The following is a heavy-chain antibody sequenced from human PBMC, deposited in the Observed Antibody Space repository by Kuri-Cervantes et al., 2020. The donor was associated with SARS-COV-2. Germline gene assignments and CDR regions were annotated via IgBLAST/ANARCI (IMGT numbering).Heavy chain of an antibody. J-gene: IGHJ5*02. CDR2: IYYSGST. V-gene: IGHV4-39*01. Sequence: SETLSLTCTVSGGSISSSSYYWGWIRQPPGKGLEWIGSIYYSGSTYYNPSLTSRVTISVDTYKNQFSLKLSSVTAADTAVYYCARQMVSSIKIFGVVITRNWFDPWGQGNLVNVSS. CDR1: GGSISSSSYY. CDR3: ARQMVSSIKIFGVVITRNWFDP. D-gene: IGHD3-3*01.